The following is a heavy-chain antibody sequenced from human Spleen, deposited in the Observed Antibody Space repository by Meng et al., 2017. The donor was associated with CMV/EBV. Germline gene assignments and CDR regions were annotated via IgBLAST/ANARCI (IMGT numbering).Heavy chain of an antibody. J-gene: IGHJ6*02. CDR3: AKDSTSDWFTSDYYGMDV. CDR2: ITWSGGTT. Sequence: GGSLRLSCAASGFTFSSFAMSWVRQAPGKGLEWVSSITWSGGTTYADSVKGRLTTSRDNSKNTLYLQMNSLRAEDTAIYFCAKDSTSDWFTSDYYGMDVWGQGTTVTVS. CDR1: GFTFSSFA. D-gene: IGHD3-9*01. V-gene: IGHV3-23*01.